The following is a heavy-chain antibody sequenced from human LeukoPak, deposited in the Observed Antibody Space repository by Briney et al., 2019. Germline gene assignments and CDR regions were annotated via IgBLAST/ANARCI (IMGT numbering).Heavy chain of an antibody. CDR1: GFTFSSYG. J-gene: IGHJ6*02. D-gene: IGHD2-2*02. CDR3: AKAASSGDYYQLLYLVYYYYGMDV. CDR2: IRYDGSNK. Sequence: GGSLRLSCAASGFTFSSYGMHWVRQAPGKGLEWVAFIRYDGSNKYYADSVKGRFTISRDNSKNTLYLQMNSLRAEDTAVCYCAKAASSGDYYQLLYLVYYYYGMDVWGQGTTVTVSS. V-gene: IGHV3-30*02.